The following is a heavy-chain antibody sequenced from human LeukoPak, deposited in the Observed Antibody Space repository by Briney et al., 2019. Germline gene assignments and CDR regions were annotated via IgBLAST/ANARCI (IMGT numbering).Heavy chain of an antibody. CDR1: GFTFSNYE. V-gene: IGHV3-48*03. D-gene: IGHD3-10*01. J-gene: IGHJ6*02. Sequence: PGGSLRLSCAASGFTFSNYEMNWVRQAPGKGLEWVSYISSSGSTIYYADSVKGRFTISRDNAKNSLYLQMYSLRAEDTAVYYCAREGSGSPHYGMDVWGQGTTVTVSS. CDR2: ISSSGSTI. CDR3: AREGSGSPHYGMDV.